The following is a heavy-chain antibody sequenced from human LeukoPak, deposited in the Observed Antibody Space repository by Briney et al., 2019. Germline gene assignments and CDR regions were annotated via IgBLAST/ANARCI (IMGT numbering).Heavy chain of an antibody. Sequence: SETLSLTCTVSGGSISSYYWSWIRQPPGKGLEWIGYIYYSGSTYYNPSLKSRVTISVDTSKNQFSLKLSSVTAADTAVYYCARVGTTVTIDYWGQGTLVTVSS. CDR1: GGSISSYY. CDR2: IYYSGST. J-gene: IGHJ4*02. V-gene: IGHV4-59*06. CDR3: ARVGTTVTIDY. D-gene: IGHD4-17*01.